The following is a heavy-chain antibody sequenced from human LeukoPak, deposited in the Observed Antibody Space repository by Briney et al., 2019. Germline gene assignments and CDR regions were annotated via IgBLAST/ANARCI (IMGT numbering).Heavy chain of an antibody. Sequence: GGSLRLSCAASGFTFSSYAMHWVRQAPGKGLEYVPAISSNGGSTYYANSVKGRFTISRDNSKNTLYLQMGSLRAEDMAVYYCARARGYGGLHDAFDIWGQGTMVTVSS. V-gene: IGHV3-64*01. CDR1: GFTFSSYA. D-gene: IGHD4/OR15-4a*01. CDR3: ARARGYGGLHDAFDI. J-gene: IGHJ3*02. CDR2: ISSNGGST.